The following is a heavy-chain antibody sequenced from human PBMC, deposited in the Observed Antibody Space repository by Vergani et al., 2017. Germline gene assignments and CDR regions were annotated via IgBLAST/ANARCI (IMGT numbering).Heavy chain of an antibody. J-gene: IGHJ4*02. CDR2: ISGSGGST. D-gene: IGHD1-26*01. Sequence: EVQLVESGGGLVQPGRSLRLSCAASGFTFDDYAMHWVRQAPGKGLEWVSGISGSGGSTYYADSVKGRFTISRDNSKNTLYLQMNSLRAEDTAVYYCAKDSGKVGATTFDYWGQGTLVTVSS. CDR1: GFTFDDYA. CDR3: AKDSGKVGATTFDY. V-gene: IGHV3-23*04.